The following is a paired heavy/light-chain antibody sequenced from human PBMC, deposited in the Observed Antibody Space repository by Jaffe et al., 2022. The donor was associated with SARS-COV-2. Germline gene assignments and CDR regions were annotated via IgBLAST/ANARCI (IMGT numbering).Heavy chain of an antibody. CDR1: GFSLSTSGMC. J-gene: IGHJ3*02. CDR3: ARVLDYYDSSKNALDI. D-gene: IGHD3-22*01. Sequence: QVTLRESGPALVKPTQTLTLTCTFSGFSLSTSGMCVTWIRQPPGKALEWLALIDGDDDKYYSTSLKTRLTISKDTSKNQVVLTMTNMDPLDTATYYCARVLDYYDSSKNALDIWGQGAMVTVSS. CDR2: IDGDDDK. V-gene: IGHV2-70*01.
Light chain of an antibody. Sequence: QSVLTQPPSVSGVPGQRVTISCTGSSSNIGAGYDVHWYQQLPGTAPKLLIYGNNNRPSGVPDRFSGSKSGTSASLDITGLQAEDEADYYCQSHDDSMEGVFGGGTKVTVL. CDR2: GNN. J-gene: IGLJ3*02. CDR1: SSNIGAGYD. CDR3: QSHDDSMEGV. V-gene: IGLV1-40*01.